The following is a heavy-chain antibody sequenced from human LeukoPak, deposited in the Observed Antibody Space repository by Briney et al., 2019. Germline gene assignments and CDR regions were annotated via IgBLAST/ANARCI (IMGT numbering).Heavy chain of an antibody. D-gene: IGHD6-13*01. V-gene: IGHV3-23*01. CDR2: ISGSGGST. Sequence: TGGSLRLSCAASGFTFSSYAMSWVRQAPGKGLEWVSTISGSGGSTYYADSVKGRFTISRDNSKNTLDLQMNSLRAEDTAVYYCAKDSSSWYQGNFFNCWGQGTLVTVSS. J-gene: IGHJ4*02. CDR3: AKDSSSWYQGNFFNC. CDR1: GFTFSSYA.